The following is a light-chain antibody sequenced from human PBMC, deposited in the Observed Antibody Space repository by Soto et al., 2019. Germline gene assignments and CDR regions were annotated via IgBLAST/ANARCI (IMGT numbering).Light chain of an antibody. CDR2: EVS. CDR1: SSDVGGYNY. V-gene: IGLV2-14*01. Sequence: QSVLTQPASVSGSPGQSITISCTGTSSDVGGYNYVSWCQQHPGKAPKLLIYEVSNRPSGVSNRFSGSKSGNTASLTISGLQAEDEADYYCSSYTSSSPFVFGTGTKLTVL. J-gene: IGLJ1*01. CDR3: SSYTSSSPFV.